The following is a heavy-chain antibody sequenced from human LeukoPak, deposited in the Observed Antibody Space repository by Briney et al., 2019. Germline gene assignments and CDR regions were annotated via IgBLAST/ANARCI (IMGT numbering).Heavy chain of an antibody. J-gene: IGHJ3*01. Sequence: SETLSLTCTVSGGSISSYYWSWLRPPPGRGLEWIGYIFHSGSSTNYNPSLKSRVTISVDTSKNQFSLKLSSVTAADTAVYYCASDYGGTSDGGFDVWGQGTMVTVPS. D-gene: IGHD4-23*01. V-gene: IGHV4-59*01. CDR2: IFHSGSST. CDR1: GGSISSYY. CDR3: ASDYGGTSDGGFDV.